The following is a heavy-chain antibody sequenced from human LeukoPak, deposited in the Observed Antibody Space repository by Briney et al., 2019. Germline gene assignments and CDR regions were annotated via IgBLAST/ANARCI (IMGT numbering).Heavy chain of an antibody. Sequence: PGGSLRLSCAASGFTFSSYSMNWARQAPGKGPEWVSSISSSSSYIYYADSVKGRFTISRDNAKNSLYLQMNSLRAEDTAVYYCASNRNDDFWSGYPYGNMDVWGQGTTVTVSS. CDR3: ASNRNDDFWSGYPYGNMDV. J-gene: IGHJ6*02. V-gene: IGHV3-21*01. CDR1: GFTFSSYS. D-gene: IGHD3-3*01. CDR2: ISSSSSYI.